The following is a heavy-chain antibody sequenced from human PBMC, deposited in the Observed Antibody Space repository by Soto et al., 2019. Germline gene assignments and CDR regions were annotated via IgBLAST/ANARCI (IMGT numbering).Heavy chain of an antibody. Sequence: GGSLRLSCAGSGFTFSSYAMSWVRQAPGKGLEWVSAISGSGGSTYYADSVKGRFTICRDNSKNKRDLQMNSLRAEGTAVNYCANLGRDIVVVVAATSGAFESWGQGTMVTVSS. CDR3: ANLGRDIVVVVAATSGAFES. D-gene: IGHD2-15*01. CDR1: GFTFSSYA. J-gene: IGHJ3*02. V-gene: IGHV3-23*01. CDR2: ISGSGGST.